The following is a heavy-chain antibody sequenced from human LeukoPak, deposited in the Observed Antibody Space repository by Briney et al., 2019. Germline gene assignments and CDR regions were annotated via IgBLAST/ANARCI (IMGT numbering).Heavy chain of an antibody. J-gene: IGHJ4*02. CDR1: GFTFDDYG. D-gene: IGHD3-22*01. V-gene: IGHV3-20*04. CDR3: ARDSYNYDSSGLYFDY. CDR2: INWNGGST. Sequence: GGSLRLSCAASGFTFDDYGMSWVRQAPGKGLEWVSGINWNGGSTGYADSVKGRFTISRDNAKNSLYLQMNSLRAEDTALYYCARDSYNYDSSGLYFDYWGQGTLVTVSS.